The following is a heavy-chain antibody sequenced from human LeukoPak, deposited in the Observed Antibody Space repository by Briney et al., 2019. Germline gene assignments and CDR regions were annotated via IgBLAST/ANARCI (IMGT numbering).Heavy chain of an antibody. V-gene: IGHV4-39*01. CDR3: ARRNYYYGMDV. J-gene: IGHJ6*02. CDR1: VGSISSSSHY. Sequence: PSETLSLTCTVSVGSISSSSHYWDWIRQSPRKGLEWIGSISYSGSTYYNPSLKSRATISVDTSKNQFSLNLTSVTAADTAVYYCARRNYYYGMDVWGQGTTVTVSS. CDR2: ISYSGST.